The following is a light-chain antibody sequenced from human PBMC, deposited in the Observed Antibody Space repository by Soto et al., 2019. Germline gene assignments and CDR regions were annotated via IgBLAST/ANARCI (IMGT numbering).Light chain of an antibody. J-gene: IGLJ2*01. CDR2: DNN. CDR3: SSYTSSSTLDVV. Sequence: QSVLTQPPSVSAAPGQKVTISCSGSSSNVGNNYVSWYQQLPGTAPKLLIYDNNKRPSGIPDRFSGSKSATSATLDITALQTGDEADYYCSSYTSSSTLDVVFGGGTKLTVL. V-gene: IGLV1-51*01. CDR1: SSNVGNNY.